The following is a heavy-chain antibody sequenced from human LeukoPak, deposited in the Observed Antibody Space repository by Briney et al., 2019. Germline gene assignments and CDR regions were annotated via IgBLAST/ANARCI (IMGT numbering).Heavy chain of an antibody. D-gene: IGHD2-15*01. CDR3: ACCSGGSCENNWFDP. V-gene: IGHV4-34*01. J-gene: IGHJ5*02. Sequence: TSETLSLTCAVYGGSFSGYYWSWIRQPPGKGLEWIGEINHSGSTNYNPSLKSRVTISVDTSKNQFSLKLSSVTAADTAVYYCACCSGGSCENNWFDPWGQGTLVTVSS. CDR2: INHSGST. CDR1: GGSFSGYY.